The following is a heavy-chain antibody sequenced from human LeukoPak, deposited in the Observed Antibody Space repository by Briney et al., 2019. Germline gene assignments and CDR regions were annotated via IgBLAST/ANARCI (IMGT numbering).Heavy chain of an antibody. V-gene: IGHV3-21*01. CDR1: GFTFSSYS. D-gene: IGHD5-24*01. CDR3: ARASRDGYNQNFDH. CDR2: ISSSSYI. J-gene: IGHJ4*02. Sequence: GGSLRLSCAASGFTFSSYSMNWVRQAPGKGLEWVSSISSSSYIYYADSVKGRFTISRDNAKNSLYLQMNSLRAEDTAVYYCARASRDGYNQNFDHWGQGTLVTVSS.